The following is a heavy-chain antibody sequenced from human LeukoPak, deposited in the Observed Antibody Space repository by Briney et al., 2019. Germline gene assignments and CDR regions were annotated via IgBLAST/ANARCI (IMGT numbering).Heavy chain of an antibody. CDR1: GFTSSSYG. D-gene: IGHD3-22*01. J-gene: IGHJ4*02. CDR2: ISSSSSTI. CDR3: ARDYYDSSGSNFDY. Sequence: GGSLRLSCAASGFTSSSYGMNWVRQAPGKGLKWVSYISSSSSTIYYADSVKGRFTISRDNAKNSLYLQMNSLRAEDTAVYYCARDYYDSSGSNFDYWGQGTLVTVSS. V-gene: IGHV3-48*04.